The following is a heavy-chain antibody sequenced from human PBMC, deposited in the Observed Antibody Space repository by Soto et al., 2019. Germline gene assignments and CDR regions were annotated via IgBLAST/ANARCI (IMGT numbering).Heavy chain of an antibody. Sequence: QVQLVQSGAEVKKPGSSVKVSCKASGGTFSSYAISWVRQAPGQGLEWMGGIIPIFGTANYAQKFQGRVTITADESTSTAYMELSSLRSEDTAVYYGAREATIFGVVIRRGMDVWGQGTTVTVSS. D-gene: IGHD3-3*01. J-gene: IGHJ6*02. V-gene: IGHV1-69*01. CDR1: GGTFSSYA. CDR2: IIPIFGTA. CDR3: AREATIFGVVIRRGMDV.